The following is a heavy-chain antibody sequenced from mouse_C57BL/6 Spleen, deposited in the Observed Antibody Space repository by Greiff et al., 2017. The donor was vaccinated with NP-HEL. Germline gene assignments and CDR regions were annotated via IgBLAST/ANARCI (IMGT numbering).Heavy chain of an antibody. CDR2: IHPNSGST. CDR3: ARIGPTVDYFDY. J-gene: IGHJ2*01. D-gene: IGHD1-1*01. CDR1: GYTFTSYW. V-gene: IGHV1-64*01. Sequence: QVQLQQSGAELVKPGASVKLSCKASGYTFTSYWMHWVKQRPGQGLEWIGMIHPNSGSTNYNEKFKSKATLTVDKSSSTAYMQLSSLTSEDSAVYYCARIGPTVDYFDYWGQGTTLTVSS.